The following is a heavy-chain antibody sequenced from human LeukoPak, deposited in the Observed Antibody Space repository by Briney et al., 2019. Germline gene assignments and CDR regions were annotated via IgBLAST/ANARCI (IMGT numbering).Heavy chain of an antibody. D-gene: IGHD3-22*01. V-gene: IGHV1-69*01. CDR3: AREGDSSGLAFDY. J-gene: IGHJ4*02. CDR1: GGTFSSYA. CDR2: IIPIFGTA. Sequence: ASVKVSCKASGGTFSSYAISWVRQAPGQGLEWMGGIIPIFGTANYAQKFQGRVTITADESTSTAYMELSSLRSEDTAVYYCAREGDSSGLAFDYWGQGTLVTVSS.